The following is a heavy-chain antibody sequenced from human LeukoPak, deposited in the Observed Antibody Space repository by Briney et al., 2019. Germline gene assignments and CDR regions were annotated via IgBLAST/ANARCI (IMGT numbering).Heavy chain of an antibody. CDR2: IYYSGST. CDR3: ARWDDSAWAFGN. J-gene: IGHJ4*02. V-gene: IGHV4-39*01. CDR1: GGSISSSSHY. D-gene: IGHD6-19*01. Sequence: SETLSLTCTVSGGSISSSSHYWGWIRQPPGKGLEWIGSIYYSGSTYYNPSLKSRVTISVDTSKSQFLLKMRSVTAADTAVYYCARWDDSAWAFGNWGPGTLVTVSS.